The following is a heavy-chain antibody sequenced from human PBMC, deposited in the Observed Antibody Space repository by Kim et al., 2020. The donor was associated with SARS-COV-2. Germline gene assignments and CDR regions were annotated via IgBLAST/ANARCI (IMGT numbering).Heavy chain of an antibody. Sequence: GGSLRLSCAASGFTFSSYSMNWVRQAPGKGLEWVSSISSSSSYIYYADSVKGRFTISRDNAKNSLYLQMNSLRAEDTAVYYCARGLGYCSGGSCGGMDVWGQGTTVTVSS. D-gene: IGHD2-15*01. CDR2: ISSSSSYI. CDR1: GFTFSSYS. J-gene: IGHJ6*02. CDR3: ARGLGYCSGGSCGGMDV. V-gene: IGHV3-21*01.